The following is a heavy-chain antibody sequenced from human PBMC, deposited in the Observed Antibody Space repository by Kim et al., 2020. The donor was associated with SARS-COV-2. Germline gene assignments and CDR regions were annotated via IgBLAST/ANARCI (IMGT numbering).Heavy chain of an antibody. V-gene: IGHV3-9*01. CDR3: AKGDYYGSGSLNWFDP. Sequence: SVKGLFTISRDNAKNALYLQINSLRAEDTALYYCAKGDYYGSGSLNWFDPWGQGTLVTVSS. J-gene: IGHJ5*02. D-gene: IGHD3-10*01.